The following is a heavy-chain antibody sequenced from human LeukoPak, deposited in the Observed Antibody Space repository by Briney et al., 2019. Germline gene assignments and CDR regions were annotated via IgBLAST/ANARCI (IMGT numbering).Heavy chain of an antibody. V-gene: IGHV3-74*01. Sequence: PGGSLRLSCAASGFTFSSYWMHWVRQTPGKGLVWVSRIESDGSTIYPESVRGRFTISRDNAKNMVYLQTNSLRAEDTAMYYCARATTYFYGSVTYDWFDPWGQGTLVTVSS. J-gene: IGHJ5*02. D-gene: IGHD3-10*01. CDR3: ARATTYFYGSVTYDWFDP. CDR1: GFTFSSYW. CDR2: IESDGST.